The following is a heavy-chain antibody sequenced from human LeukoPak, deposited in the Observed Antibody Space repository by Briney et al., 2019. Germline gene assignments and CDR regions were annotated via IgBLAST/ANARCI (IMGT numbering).Heavy chain of an antibody. Sequence: GRSLRLSCAASGFTFSSYAMHWVRQAPGKGLEWGAVMSYDGSNKYYADSVKGRFTISRDNSKNTLYLQMNSLRAEDTAVYYCAREIVVFDYWGQGTLVTVSS. CDR3: AREIVVFDY. CDR1: GFTFSSYA. V-gene: IGHV3-30*04. CDR2: MSYDGSNK. D-gene: IGHD1-26*01. J-gene: IGHJ4*02.